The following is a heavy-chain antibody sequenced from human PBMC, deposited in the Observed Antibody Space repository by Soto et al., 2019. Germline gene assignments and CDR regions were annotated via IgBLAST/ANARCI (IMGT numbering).Heavy chain of an antibody. CDR3: AKIFGVGRIELDV. V-gene: IGHV4-39*01. J-gene: IGHJ6*04. Sequence: SETLSLTCTVSGAFISSSSYYWGWIRQPPGKGLEWIGSIYYSGSTYYNPSLKSRVTISVDTSKNQFSLKLSSVTAADTAVYYCAKIFGVGRIELDVWGKGTTVTVSS. CDR2: IYYSGST. D-gene: IGHD3-3*01. CDR1: GAFISSSSYY.